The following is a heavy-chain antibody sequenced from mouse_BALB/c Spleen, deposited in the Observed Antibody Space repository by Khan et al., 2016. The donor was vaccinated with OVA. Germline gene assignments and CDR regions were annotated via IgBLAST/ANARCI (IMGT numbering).Heavy chain of an antibody. J-gene: IGHJ3*01. D-gene: IGHD1-1*01. V-gene: IGHV2-2*02. CDR1: GFSLTSYG. CDR2: IWFGGST. Sequence: QVQLNQSGPGLVQPSQSLSITCTVSGFSLTSYGVHWVRQSPGKGLEWLGVIWFGGSTYKNAAFISRLRISKKNTNSQLFDKTNSRLDKDTAIYYCARNYDYYGGLAYWGQGTIVTVSA. CDR3: ARNYDYYGGLAY.